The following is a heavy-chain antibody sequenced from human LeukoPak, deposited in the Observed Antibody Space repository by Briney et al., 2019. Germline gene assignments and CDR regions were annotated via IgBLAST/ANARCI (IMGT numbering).Heavy chain of an antibody. J-gene: IGHJ4*02. CDR1: GASIRSFY. V-gene: IGHV4-59*01. CDR2: INYSGGA. D-gene: IGHD1-1*01. CDR3: ARWSNSWKLFDH. Sequence: PSETLSLTYTVSGASIRSFYWSWIRQSPDKGLEWIGYINYSGGANYNPSLQSRATISLDASESQFSLSLKSVTAADTAIYYCARWSNSWKLFDHWGQGTLVTVSS.